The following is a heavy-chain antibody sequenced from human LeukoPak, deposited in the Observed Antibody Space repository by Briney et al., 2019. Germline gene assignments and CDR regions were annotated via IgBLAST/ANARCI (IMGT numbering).Heavy chain of an antibody. CDR3: ARDRVGGDLTGVSLY. J-gene: IGHJ4*01. V-gene: IGHV1-18*01. CDR1: VYPFDNFG. Sequence: ASEKVSCKASVYPFDNFGLTWVRQAPGPGLEWMGWISAYNGNTHYAQKFRGRLTLTTETSTSTAYLELRSLKSDDTAVYYCARDRVGGDLTGVSLYWGQGTLVTVSS. D-gene: IGHD4-17*01. CDR2: ISAYNGNT.